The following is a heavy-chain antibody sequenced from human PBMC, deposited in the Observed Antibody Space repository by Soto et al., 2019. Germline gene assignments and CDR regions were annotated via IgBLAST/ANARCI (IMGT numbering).Heavy chain of an antibody. D-gene: IGHD3-3*01. CDR2: ITWNGGNT. Sequence: PGGSLRLSXAASGFRFDDYNIHWVRQAPGKGLEWVSLITWNGGNTYYADSVKGRFTISRDGTTESVSLQMTSLKREDTGLYYCARETLSFGSALDVWGQGTMVTVS. V-gene: IGHV3-43*01. CDR3: ARETLSFGSALDV. CDR1: GFRFDDYN. J-gene: IGHJ6*02.